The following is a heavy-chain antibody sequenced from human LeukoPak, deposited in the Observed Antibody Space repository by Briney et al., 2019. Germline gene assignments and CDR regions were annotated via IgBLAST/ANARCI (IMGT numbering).Heavy chain of an antibody. CDR2: INPNSGGT. CDR1: GYTFTGYY. CDR3: ARDRTYSSSWPHAFDI. Sequence: GASVKVSCKASGYTFTGYYMHWVRQAPGQGLEWMGWINPNSGGTNYAQKFQGWVTMTRDTSISTAYMELSRLRSDDTAVYYCARDRTYSSSWPHAFDIWGQGTMVTVSS. J-gene: IGHJ3*02. D-gene: IGHD6-13*01. V-gene: IGHV1-2*04.